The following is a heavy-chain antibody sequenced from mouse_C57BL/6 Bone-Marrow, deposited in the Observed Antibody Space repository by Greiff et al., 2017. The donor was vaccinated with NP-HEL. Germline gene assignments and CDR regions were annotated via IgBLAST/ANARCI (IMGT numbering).Heavy chain of an antibody. CDR2: SRNKANDYTT. V-gene: IGHV7-1*01. D-gene: IGHD2-10*01. Sequence: DVKLVESGGGLVQSGRSLRLSCATSGFTFSDFYMEWVRQAPGKGLEWIAASRNKANDYTTEYSASVKGRFIVSRDTTQSILYLQMNALGAEDTDIYYCARDSYYRFAYWGQGTLVTVSA. CDR3: ARDSYYRFAY. CDR1: GFTFSDFY. J-gene: IGHJ3*01.